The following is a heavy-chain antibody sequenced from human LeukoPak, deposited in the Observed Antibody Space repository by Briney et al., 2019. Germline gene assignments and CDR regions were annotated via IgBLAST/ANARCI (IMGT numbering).Heavy chain of an antibody. D-gene: IGHD2-8*01. V-gene: IGHV4-61*02. CDR1: GGSISSGSYY. Sequence: PSQTLSLTCTVSGGSISSGSYYWSWIRQPAGKGLEWIGRIYTSGSTNHNPSLKSRVTISVDTSKNQFSLKLSSVTAADTALYYCARESQSSMLYVGQLKLWFDPWGQGTLVTVSS. CDR3: ARESQSSMLYVGQLKLWFDP. CDR2: IYTSGST. J-gene: IGHJ5*02.